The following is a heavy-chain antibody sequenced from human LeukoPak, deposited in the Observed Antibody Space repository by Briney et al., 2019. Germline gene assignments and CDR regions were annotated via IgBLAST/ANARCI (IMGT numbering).Heavy chain of an antibody. V-gene: IGHV4-61*02. Sequence: SETLSLTCTVSGGSNSSGSYYWSWIRQPAGKGLEWIGRIYTSGSTNYNPSLKSRVTISVDTSKNQFSLKLSSVTAADTAVYYCARDNRHSSPRNYYYMDVWGKGTTVTVSS. J-gene: IGHJ6*03. D-gene: IGHD6-13*01. CDR1: GGSNSSGSYY. CDR2: IYTSGST. CDR3: ARDNRHSSPRNYYYMDV.